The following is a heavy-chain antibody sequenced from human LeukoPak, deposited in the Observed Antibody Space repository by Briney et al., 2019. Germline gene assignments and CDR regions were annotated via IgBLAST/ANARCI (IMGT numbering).Heavy chain of an antibody. J-gene: IGHJ4*02. D-gene: IGHD6-13*01. CDR1: GFTFSSYA. CDR2: IRGSDSST. CDR3: AKGLGAAGGKFDC. Sequence: GSLRLSCAASGFTFSSYAMSWVRQAPGKGLEWVSAIRGSDSSTYYADSVKGRFTISRDNSKNTLYLQMNSLRVQDTAVYYCAKGLGAAGGKFDCWGQGTLVTVSS. V-gene: IGHV3-23*01.